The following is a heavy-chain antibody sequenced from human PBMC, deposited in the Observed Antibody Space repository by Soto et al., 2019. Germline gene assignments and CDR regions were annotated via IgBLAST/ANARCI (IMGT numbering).Heavy chain of an antibody. CDR3: ASSPRGYCSSTSCRELGNYYGMDV. V-gene: IGHV5-10-1*01. CDR2: IDPSDSYT. J-gene: IGHJ6*02. Sequence: GESLKISCKGSGYSFIDYWIGWVRQVPGKGLEWMGRIDPSDSYTNYSPSFQGHVTISADKSISTAYLQWSSLKASDTAMYYCASSPRGYCSSTSCRELGNYYGMDVWGQGTTVTVSS. D-gene: IGHD2-2*01. CDR1: GYSFIDYW.